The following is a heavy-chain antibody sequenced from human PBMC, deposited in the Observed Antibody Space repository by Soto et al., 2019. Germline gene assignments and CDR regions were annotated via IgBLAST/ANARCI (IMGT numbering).Heavy chain of an antibody. D-gene: IGHD2-15*01. CDR1: GGSISSSSYY. CDR3: ARRPGYCRGGSCYCWCDP. V-gene: IGHV4-39*01. CDR2: IYYSGST. Sequence: QLQLQESGPGLVKPSETLSLTCTVSGGSISSSSYYWGWIRQPPGKGLEWIGSIYYSGSTYYNPSLQSRVTRSVDTSKNQFSLKLSSVTAADTAVYYCARRPGYCRGGSCYCWCDPWGQGTLVTVSS. J-gene: IGHJ5*02.